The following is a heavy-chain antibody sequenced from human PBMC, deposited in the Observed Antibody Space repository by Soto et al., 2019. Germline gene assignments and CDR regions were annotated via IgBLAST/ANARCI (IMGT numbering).Heavy chain of an antibody. CDR2: ISNSGST. J-gene: IGHJ1*01. V-gene: IGHV4-59*01. Sequence: PSETLSLTCTVSGGSISSFHWSWIRQPPGKGLEWIGFISNSGSTNYNPSLKSRVTISLDTSKNQLSLKLSSVSAADTAVYYCARGVVGASTGFQHWGQGTLVTVSS. CDR1: GGSISSFH. CDR3: ARGVVGASTGFQH. D-gene: IGHD1-26*01.